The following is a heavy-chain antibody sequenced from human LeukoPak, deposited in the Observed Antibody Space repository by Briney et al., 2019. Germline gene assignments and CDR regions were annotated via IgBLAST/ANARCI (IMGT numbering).Heavy chain of an antibody. D-gene: IGHD6-19*01. J-gene: IGHJ4*02. CDR2: INHSGST. V-gene: IGHV4-34*01. CDR1: GGSFSGYY. CDR3: ARRKGTSGWSWGSPYYFDY. Sequence: SETLSLTCAVYGGSFSGYYWSWIRQPPGKGLEWIGEINHSGSTNYNPSLKSRVTISVDTSKNQCSLKLSSVTAADTAVYYCARRKGTSGWSWGSPYYFDYWGQGTLVTVSS.